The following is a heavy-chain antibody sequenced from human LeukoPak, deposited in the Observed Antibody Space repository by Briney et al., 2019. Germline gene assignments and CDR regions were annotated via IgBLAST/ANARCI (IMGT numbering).Heavy chain of an antibody. Sequence: PSETLSLTCTVSGGSISSGSYYWSWIRQPAGKGLEWIGHIYTSGSTNYNPSLKSRVTISVDTSKNQFSLKLSSVTAADTAVYYCARGPFVRYSSSWHGVLFSRTLYYFDYWGQGTLVTVSS. CDR1: GGSISSGSYY. CDR3: ARGPFVRYSSSWHGVLFSRTLYYFDY. V-gene: IGHV4-61*09. J-gene: IGHJ4*02. D-gene: IGHD6-13*01. CDR2: IYTSGST.